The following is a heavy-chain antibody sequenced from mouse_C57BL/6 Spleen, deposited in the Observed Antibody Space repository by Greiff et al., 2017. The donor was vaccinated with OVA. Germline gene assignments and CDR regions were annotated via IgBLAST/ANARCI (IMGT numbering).Heavy chain of an antibody. D-gene: IGHD4-1*01. CDR2: IDPSDSYT. V-gene: IGHV1-59*01. Sequence: QVQLQQPGAELVRPGTSVKLSCKASGYTFTSYWMHWVKQRPGQGLEWIGVIDPSDSYTNYNQKFKGKATLTVDTSSSTAYMQLSSLTSEDSAVYYCARATGNGAWFADWGQGTLVTVSA. CDR3: ARATGNGAWFAD. CDR1: GYTFTSYW. J-gene: IGHJ3*01.